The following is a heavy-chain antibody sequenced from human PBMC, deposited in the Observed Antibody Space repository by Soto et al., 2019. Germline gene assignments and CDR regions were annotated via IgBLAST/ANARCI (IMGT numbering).Heavy chain of an antibody. D-gene: IGHD2-21*02. Sequence: QVQLVESGGGVVQPGRSLRLSCAASGFTFSSYGMHWVRQAPGKGLEWVAVISYDGSNKYYADSVKGRFTISRDNSKNTLYLQMNSLRAEDTAVYYCARVKYCGGDCYRYYYYGMDVWGQGTTVTVSS. V-gene: IGHV3-30*03. CDR3: ARVKYCGGDCYRYYYYGMDV. J-gene: IGHJ6*02. CDR2: ISYDGSNK. CDR1: GFTFSSYG.